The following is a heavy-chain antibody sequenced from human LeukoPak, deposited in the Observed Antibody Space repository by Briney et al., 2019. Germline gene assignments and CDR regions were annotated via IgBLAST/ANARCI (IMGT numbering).Heavy chain of an antibody. J-gene: IGHJ4*02. CDR2: IYYSGST. CDR3: ARARRGGNSGGLDY. CDR1: GGSISSSSYY. V-gene: IGHV4-39*07. D-gene: IGHD4-23*01. Sequence: SETLSLTCTVSGGSISSSSYYWGWIRQPPGKGLEWIGSIYYSGSTYYNPSLKSRVTISVNTSKNQFSLKLSSVTAADTAVYYCARARRGGNSGGLDYWGQGTLVTVSS.